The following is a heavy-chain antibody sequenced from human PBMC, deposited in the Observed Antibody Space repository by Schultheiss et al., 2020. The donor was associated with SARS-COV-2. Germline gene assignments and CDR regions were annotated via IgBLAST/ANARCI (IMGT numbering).Heavy chain of an antibody. J-gene: IGHJ3*02. D-gene: IGHD1-26*01. CDR2: IYYSGST. CDR1: GGSFSGYY. V-gene: IGHV4-59*01. CDR3: ARGWVGATDAFDI. Sequence: SETLSLTCAVYGGSFSGYYWSWIRQPPGKGLEWIGYIYYSGSTNYNPSLKSRVTMSVDTSKNQFSLKLSSVTATDTAVYFCARGWVGATDAFDIWGQGTMVTVSS.